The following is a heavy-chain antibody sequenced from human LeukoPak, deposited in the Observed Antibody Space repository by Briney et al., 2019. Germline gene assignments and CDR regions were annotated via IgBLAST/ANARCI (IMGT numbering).Heavy chain of an antibody. D-gene: IGHD3-3*01. CDR3: ARDKAFEVVNYFDY. J-gene: IGHJ4*02. CDR2: IYYSGST. V-gene: IGHV4-39*07. CDR1: GGSISSGSYY. Sequence: PSETLSLTCTVAGGSISSGSYYWGWIRQPPGKGLEWIGSIYYSGSTYYNPSLKSRITVSLDTSKNQFSLKLSSVTAADTAVYYCARDKAFEVVNYFDYWGQGTLVTVSS.